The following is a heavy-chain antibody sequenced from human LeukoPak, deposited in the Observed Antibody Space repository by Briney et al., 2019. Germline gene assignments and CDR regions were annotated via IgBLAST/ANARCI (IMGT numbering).Heavy chain of an antibody. V-gene: IGHV3-23*01. CDR2: ISGSGGST. CDR1: GFTFSSSA. D-gene: IGHD4-23*01. J-gene: IGHJ4*02. Sequence: PGGSLRLSCAASGFTFSSSAMSWVRQAPGKGLEWVSAISGSGGSTYYTDSVKGRFTISRDNSKSTLYLQMNSLRAEDTAVYYCAKEQNSKGYFDYCGQGTLVTVSS. CDR3: AKEQNSKGYFDY.